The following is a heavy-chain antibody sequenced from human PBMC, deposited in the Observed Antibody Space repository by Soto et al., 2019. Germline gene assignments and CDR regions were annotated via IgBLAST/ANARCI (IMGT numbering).Heavy chain of an antibody. CDR1: GFTFSNAW. Sequence: GGSLRLSCAASGFTFSNAWMSWVRQAPGKGLEWVGRIKSKTDGGTTDYAAPVKGRFTISRDDSKNTLYLQMNSLKTEDTAVYYCTTDSSGWFNVLDWGQGTLVTVSS. CDR2: IKSKTDGGTT. CDR3: TTDSSGWFNVLD. J-gene: IGHJ4*02. D-gene: IGHD6-19*01. V-gene: IGHV3-15*01.